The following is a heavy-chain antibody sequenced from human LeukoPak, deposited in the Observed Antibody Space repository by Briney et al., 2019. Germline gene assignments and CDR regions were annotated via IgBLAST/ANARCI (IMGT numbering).Heavy chain of an antibody. V-gene: IGHV4-39*02. CDR3: ARLTHSYYVDRSAYYPYYYMDV. J-gene: IGHJ6*03. CDR1: GGPISSSDYY. D-gene: IGHD3-22*01. Sequence: PSETLSLTCSVSGGPISSSDYYWGWIRQPPGKGLEWIGRISYTGNTYYTPSLKSRVTISVDTSNNLFSLRLSSVTAGDTAVYYCARLTHSYYVDRSAYYPYYYMDVWGKGTTVTVSS. CDR2: ISYTGNT.